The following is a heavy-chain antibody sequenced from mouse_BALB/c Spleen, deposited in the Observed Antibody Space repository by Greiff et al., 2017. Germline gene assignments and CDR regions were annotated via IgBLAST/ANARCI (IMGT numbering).Heavy chain of an antibody. J-gene: IGHJ3*01. Sequence: DVMLVESGGGLVKPGGSLKLSCAASGFTFSDYYMYWVRQTPEKSLEWVATISDGGSYTYYPDSVKGRFTISRDNAKNTLYLQMSSLKSEDTAMYYCARHEAARATFAWFAYWGQGTLVTVSA. D-gene: IGHD3-1*01. CDR3: ARHEAARATFAWFAY. V-gene: IGHV5-4*02. CDR1: GFTFSDYY. CDR2: ISDGGSYT.